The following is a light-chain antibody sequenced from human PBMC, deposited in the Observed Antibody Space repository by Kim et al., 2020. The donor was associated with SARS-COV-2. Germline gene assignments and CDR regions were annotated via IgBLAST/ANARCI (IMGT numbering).Light chain of an antibody. Sequence: QSVLTQPPSVSGAPGQRVTISCTGTNSNIGAGYDVHWYQQLPETAPKLLIYGHSNRPSGVPDRFSGSKSGTSASLAITGLQAEDEADYYCQTYDRSLGGVVFGGGTQLTVL. CDR3: QTYDRSLGGVV. J-gene: IGLJ2*01. CDR1: NSNIGAGYD. V-gene: IGLV1-40*01. CDR2: GHS.